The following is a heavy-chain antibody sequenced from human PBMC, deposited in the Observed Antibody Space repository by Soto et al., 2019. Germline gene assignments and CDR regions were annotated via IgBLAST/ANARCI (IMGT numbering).Heavy chain of an antibody. CDR2: IRSTSNAM. Sequence: EVQLVESGGGLVQPGGSLRLSCVASGFTFSRSSMNWVRQAPGKGLEWVSNIRSTSNAMYYADSVKGRFTVSRDKGKNSLYLQMNSLRDEDTAVYYCATDMVGFDYWGQGTLVTVSS. CDR3: ATDMVGFDY. J-gene: IGHJ4*02. V-gene: IGHV3-48*02. CDR1: GFTFSRSS. D-gene: IGHD2-15*01.